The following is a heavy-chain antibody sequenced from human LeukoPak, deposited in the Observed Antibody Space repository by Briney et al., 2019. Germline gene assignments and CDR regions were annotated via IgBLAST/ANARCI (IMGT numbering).Heavy chain of an antibody. CDR1: GGTFSSYA. V-gene: IGHV1-69*05. CDR3: ARVVSSGFFDY. CDR2: IIPIFGTA. Sequence: ASVKVSCKASGGTFSSYAISWVRQAPGQGLEWMGGIIPIFGTANYAQKFQGRVTITTDESTSTAYMELSSLRSEDAAVYYCARVVSSGFFDYWGQGTLVTVSS. D-gene: IGHD2-15*01. J-gene: IGHJ4*02.